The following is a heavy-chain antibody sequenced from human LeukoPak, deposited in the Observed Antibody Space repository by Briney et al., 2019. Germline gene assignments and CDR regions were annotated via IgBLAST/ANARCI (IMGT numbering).Heavy chain of an antibody. CDR1: GFTFTNHA. Sequence: GGSLRLSCAASGFTFTNHAMSWVRQAPGKGLEWVSTITGGGGTYYAYYADSVKGRFTISRDSSKNTLYLQMNSLRAEDTALYYCAKLPTSGRGAYFDCWGQGALVTVSS. CDR2: ITGGGGTYYA. CDR3: AKLPTSGRGAYFDC. V-gene: IGHV3-23*01. D-gene: IGHD1-26*01. J-gene: IGHJ4*02.